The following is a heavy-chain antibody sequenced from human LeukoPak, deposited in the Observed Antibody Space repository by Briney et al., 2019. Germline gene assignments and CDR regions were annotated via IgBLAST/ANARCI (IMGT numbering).Heavy chain of an antibody. CDR2: INLDGSDM. CDR1: GFAFNNYH. CDR3: ATQPRTLDY. V-gene: IGHV3-7*01. J-gene: IGHJ4*02. Sequence: PGGSLRLSCSATGFAFNNYHMALVRQARGKGLEWVANINLDGSDMYYVDSVKGRFTISRDNAKNSLYLQMISLRAEDTAVYYCATQPRTLDYWGQGTLVTVSS. D-gene: IGHD1-14*01.